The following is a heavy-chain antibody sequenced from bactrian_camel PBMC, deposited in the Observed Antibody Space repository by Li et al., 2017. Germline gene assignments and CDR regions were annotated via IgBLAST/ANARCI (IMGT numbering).Heavy chain of an antibody. V-gene: IGHV3-2*01. J-gene: IGHJ6*01. Sequence: HVQLVESGGDLVQPGGSLRLSRAGSGFIFTSYYMSWVRQSPGKGLEWVSSINHESSSYYADSVKGRVTISRDNAKSTLYLRMNSLKPEDTATYWCAARAYPHPKACGGSWDRACSYFTSWGQGTQVTVS. CDR3: AARAYPHPKACGGSWDRACSYFTS. D-gene: IGHD2*01. CDR2: INHESSS. CDR1: GFIFTSYY.